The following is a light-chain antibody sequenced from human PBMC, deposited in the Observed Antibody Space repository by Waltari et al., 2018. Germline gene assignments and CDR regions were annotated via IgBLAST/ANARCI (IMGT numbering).Light chain of an antibody. V-gene: IGKV2-28*01. CDR1: QSLLYSNGYNY. CDR3: MQARQTPDT. Sequence: DIVMTQSPLSLPVTPGESASISCRSSQSLLYSNGYNYLDWYLQKPGQSPQLLIYLASHRASGVPDRFSGSGSGTDFTLKISRVEAEDVGIYYCMQARQTPDTFGQGTKLEIK. J-gene: IGKJ2*01. CDR2: LAS.